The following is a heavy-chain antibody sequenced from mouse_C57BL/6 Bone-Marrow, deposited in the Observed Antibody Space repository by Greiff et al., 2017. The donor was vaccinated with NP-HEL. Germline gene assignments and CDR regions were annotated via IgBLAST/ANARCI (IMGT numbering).Heavy chain of an antibody. CDR3: ARERGYDYDPDY. V-gene: IGHV5-2*01. D-gene: IGHD2-4*01. Sequence: DVKLVESGGGLVQPGESLKLSCESNEYEFPSHDMSWVRKTPEKRLELVAAINSDGGSTYYPDTMERRFIISRDNTKKTLYLQMSSLRSEDTALYYCARERGYDYDPDYWGQGTTLTVSS. CDR2: INSDGGST. J-gene: IGHJ2*01. CDR1: EYEFPSHD.